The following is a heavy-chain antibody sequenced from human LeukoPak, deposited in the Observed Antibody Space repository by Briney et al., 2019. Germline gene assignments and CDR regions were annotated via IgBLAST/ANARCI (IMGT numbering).Heavy chain of an antibody. D-gene: IGHD7-27*01. Sequence: GGSLRLSCAASGFTFSSYAMHWVRQAPGKGLEWVAVISYDGSNKYYADSVKGRFTISRDNSKNTLYLQMNSLRAEDTAVYYCARDGPGAATKGWYYYGMDVWGQGTTVTVSS. CDR2: ISYDGSNK. V-gene: IGHV3-30-3*01. CDR1: GFTFSSYA. CDR3: ARDGPGAATKGWYYYGMDV. J-gene: IGHJ6*02.